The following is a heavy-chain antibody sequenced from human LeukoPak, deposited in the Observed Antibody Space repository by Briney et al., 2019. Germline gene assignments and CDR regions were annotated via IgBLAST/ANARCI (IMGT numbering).Heavy chain of an antibody. Sequence: GGSLRLSCAVSGVTLTSAWMSWVRQAPGKGLEWVGRIKGKTAAGAPDYVASVKGRFTISRDDSKNTLFLQMNSLKTEDTAVYYCLTGDYDFWGGFYSHNHYFDYWGQGTLVTVSS. CDR2: IKGKTAAGAP. V-gene: IGHV3-15*01. CDR1: GVTLTSAW. D-gene: IGHD3-3*01. J-gene: IGHJ4*02. CDR3: LTGDYDFWGGFYSHNHYFDY.